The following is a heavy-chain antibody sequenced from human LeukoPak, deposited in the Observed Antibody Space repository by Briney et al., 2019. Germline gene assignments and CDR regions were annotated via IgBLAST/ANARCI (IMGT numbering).Heavy chain of an antibody. J-gene: IGHJ4*02. CDR2: ISAYNGNT. CDR3: ATGTPSYGDYSRLDY. Sequence: ASVKVSCKASGYTFTSYGIGWVRQAPGQGLEWMGCISAYNGNTNYAQKLQGRVTMTTDTSTSTAYMVLRSLRSDDTAVYYCATGTPSYGDYSRLDYWGQGTLVTVSS. CDR1: GYTFTSYG. D-gene: IGHD4-17*01. V-gene: IGHV1-18*01.